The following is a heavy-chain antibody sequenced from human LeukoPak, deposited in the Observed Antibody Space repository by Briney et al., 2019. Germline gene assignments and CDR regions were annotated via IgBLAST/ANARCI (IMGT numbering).Heavy chain of an antibody. V-gene: IGHV1-24*01. CDR3: ATAVNSAGSGWYWFDP. CDR1: GYTLTKLS. Sequence: ASVKVSCKVSGYTLTKLSMHWVRQAPGKGLEWMGGFDPEDGETIYAQKFQGRVTMTEDTSTDTAYMELSSLRSEDTAVYYCATAVNSAGSGWYWFDPWGQGTLVTVSS. J-gene: IGHJ5*02. D-gene: IGHD6-19*01. CDR2: FDPEDGET.